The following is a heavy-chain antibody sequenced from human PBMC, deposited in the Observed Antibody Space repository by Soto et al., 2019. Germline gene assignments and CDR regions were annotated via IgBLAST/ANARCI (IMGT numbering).Heavy chain of an antibody. Sequence: EVQLLESGGGLVQPGGSLRLSCAASGFTFSSYAMSWVRQAPGKGLEWVSAISGSGGSTYYADSVKGRFTISRDNSKNTLYLQMNNLSAEDTAVYYCAAAPYSSGWYVKDLAFDIWGQGKMVTVSS. CDR2: ISGSGGST. CDR3: AAAPYSSGWYVKDLAFDI. D-gene: IGHD6-19*01. CDR1: GFTFSSYA. J-gene: IGHJ3*02. V-gene: IGHV3-23*01.